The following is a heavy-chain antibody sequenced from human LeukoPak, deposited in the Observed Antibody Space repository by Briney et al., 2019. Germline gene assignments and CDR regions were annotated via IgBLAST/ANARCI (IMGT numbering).Heavy chain of an antibody. CDR1: GFTFDDYG. CDR2: ISGSGDNT. D-gene: IGHD3/OR15-3a*01. V-gene: IGHV3-23*01. J-gene: IGHJ2*01. Sequence: GGSLRLSCAASGFTFDDYGMSWVRQAPGKGLEWVSSISGSGDNTYYADSVKGRLTISRDNSKSTLYVQMNSLRAEDTAVYYCAKDWTGTKPFDLWGRGTLVTVSS. CDR3: AKDWTGTKPFDL.